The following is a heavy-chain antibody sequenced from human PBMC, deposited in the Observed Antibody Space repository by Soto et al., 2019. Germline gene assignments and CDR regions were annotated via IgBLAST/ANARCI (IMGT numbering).Heavy chain of an antibody. J-gene: IGHJ4*02. CDR3: AKEGGQYSSGWYYFDY. CDR1: GFTFSSYA. CDR2: ISGSGGST. V-gene: IGHV3-23*01. D-gene: IGHD6-19*01. Sequence: GRSLRLSCAASGFTFSSYAMSWVRQAPGKGLEWVSAISGSGGSTYYADSVKGRFTISRDNSKNTLYLQMNSLRAEDTAVYYCAKEGGQYSSGWYYFDYWGQGTLVTVSS.